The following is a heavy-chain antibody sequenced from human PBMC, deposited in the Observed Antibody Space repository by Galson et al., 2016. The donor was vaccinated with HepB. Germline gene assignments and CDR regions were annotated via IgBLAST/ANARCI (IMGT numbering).Heavy chain of an antibody. V-gene: IGHV3-9*01. CDR2: IRWNSGSI. CDR3: VKGRAVRGGIKGLDY. J-gene: IGHJ4*02. D-gene: IGHD3-10*01. Sequence: SLRLSCAASGFTFGDYAMQWVRQGPGQGLEWVSGIRWNSGSIGYADSVKGRFTISRDNAKNSLYLQMNSLGTEDTALYYVVKGRAVRGGIKGLDYWGQGALVTVSS. CDR1: GFTFGDYA.